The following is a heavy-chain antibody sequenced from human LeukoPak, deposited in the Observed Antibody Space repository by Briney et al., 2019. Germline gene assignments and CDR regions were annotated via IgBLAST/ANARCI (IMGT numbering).Heavy chain of an antibody. Sequence: GGSLRLSCAASGFRFNDYHMSWIRQAPGKGLEWVSYISSSGTYSKYADSVQGRFTISRDNAKNSLSLQMNSLRAEDTAVYYCVRVRAAASPDYWGQGTLVTVSS. CDR3: VRVRAAASPDY. D-gene: IGHD6-6*01. CDR1: GFRFNDYH. J-gene: IGHJ4*02. V-gene: IGHV3-11*05. CDR2: ISSSGTYS.